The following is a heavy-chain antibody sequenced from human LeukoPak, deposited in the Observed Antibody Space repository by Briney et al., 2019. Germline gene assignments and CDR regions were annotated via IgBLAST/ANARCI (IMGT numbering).Heavy chain of an antibody. Sequence: GGSLRLSCAASGFTFSSYTMNWVRQAPGKGPEWVSSISPSGSSTYNADSLRGRFTISRDNAKDSVFLRMNSLRGEDTAVYYCVRDFLGESGAGGCWGQGTLVTVSS. J-gene: IGHJ4*02. CDR1: GFTFSSYT. CDR3: VRDFLGESGAGGC. D-gene: IGHD3-10*01. V-gene: IGHV3-21*01. CDR2: ISPSGSST.